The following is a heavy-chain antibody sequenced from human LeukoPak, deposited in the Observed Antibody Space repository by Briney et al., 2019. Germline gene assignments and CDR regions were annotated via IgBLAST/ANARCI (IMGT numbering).Heavy chain of an antibody. CDR2: INHSGST. CDR3: ARGQLRFLEWLKFDP. D-gene: IGHD3-3*01. CDR1: GGSFSGYY. V-gene: IGHV4-34*01. Sequence: PSETLSLTCAVYGGSFSGYYWSWIRQPPGKGLEWLGEINHSGSTNYNPSLKSRVTISVDTSKNQFSLKLSSVTAADTAVYYCARGQLRFLEWLKFDPWGQGTLVTVSS. J-gene: IGHJ5*02.